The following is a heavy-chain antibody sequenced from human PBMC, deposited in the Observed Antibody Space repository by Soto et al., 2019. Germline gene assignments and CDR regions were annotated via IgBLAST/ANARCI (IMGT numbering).Heavy chain of an antibody. Sequence: SQTLSLTCAISGDSVSSNSAAWYWIRQSPSRSLEWLGRTYYRSKWYNDYAVSVKSRITINPDTSKNLFSLQLNSVTPEDTAVYYCARVDSRGWNWFDPWGQGTMVAVAS. V-gene: IGHV6-1*01. CDR2: TYYRSKWYN. D-gene: IGHD6-19*01. CDR1: GDSVSSNSAA. CDR3: ARVDSRGWNWFDP. J-gene: IGHJ5*02.